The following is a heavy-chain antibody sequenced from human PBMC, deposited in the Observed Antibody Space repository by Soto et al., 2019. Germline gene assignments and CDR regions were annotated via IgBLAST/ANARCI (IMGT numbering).Heavy chain of an antibody. CDR2: ISSEGAST. V-gene: IGHV3-64*04. CDR3: AKDAVYNDGLWLMDS. Sequence: GGSLRLSCSVSGFIFSSYAMHWVRQAPGKGLEYVASISSEGASTYYADSVKGRFIISKDNSKNVLFLQMDYLRDEDTAIYYCAKDAVYNDGLWLMDSWGQGTLVTVSS. J-gene: IGHJ4*02. D-gene: IGHD2-21*01. CDR1: GFIFSSYA.